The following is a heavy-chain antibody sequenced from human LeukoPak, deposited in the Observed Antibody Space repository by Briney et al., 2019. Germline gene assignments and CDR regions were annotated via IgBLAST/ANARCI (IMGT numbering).Heavy chain of an antibody. CDR1: GYTFTSYD. D-gene: IGHD4-11*01. V-gene: IGHV1-8*01. Sequence: ASVKVSCKAAGYTFTSYDINLLRQATGQGLEWMGGMNPNSGNTGYAQKFQVRVTMTRNTSISTAYMYLSRLRSEEPAVYYFARGXXRLQYSNYYYSXXXDVWGKGXXXTXSS. J-gene: IGHJ6*03. CDR3: ARGXXRLQYSNYYYSXXXDV. CDR2: MNPNSGNT.